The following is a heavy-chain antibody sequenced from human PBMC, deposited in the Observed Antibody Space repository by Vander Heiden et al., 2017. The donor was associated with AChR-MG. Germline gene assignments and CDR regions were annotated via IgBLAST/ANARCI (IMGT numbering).Heavy chain of an antibody. CDR3: ARGTYYYDSSGSDDAFDI. J-gene: IGHJ3*02. V-gene: IGHV3-9*01. CDR1: GFTFDDYA. CDR2: ISWNSGSI. D-gene: IGHD3-22*01. Sequence: EVQLVESGGGLVQPGRSLRLSCAASGFTFDDYALHWVRQAPGKGLEWVSGISWNSGSIGYADSVKGRFTISRDNAKNSLYLQMNSLRAEDTALYYCARGTYYYDSSGSDDAFDIWGQGTMVTVSS.